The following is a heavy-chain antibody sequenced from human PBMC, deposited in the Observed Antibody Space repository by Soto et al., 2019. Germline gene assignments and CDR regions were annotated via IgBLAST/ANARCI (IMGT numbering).Heavy chain of an antibody. J-gene: IGHJ6*02. Sequence: ASVKVSCKASGYTFTSYDINWVRQATGQGLEWMGWMNPNSGNTGYAQKFQGRVTMTRNTSISTAYMELSSLRSEDTAVYYCARGITIFGVVPPTYGMDVWGQGTTVTVSS. CDR1: GYTFTSYD. D-gene: IGHD3-3*01. CDR2: MNPNSGNT. V-gene: IGHV1-8*01. CDR3: ARGITIFGVVPPTYGMDV.